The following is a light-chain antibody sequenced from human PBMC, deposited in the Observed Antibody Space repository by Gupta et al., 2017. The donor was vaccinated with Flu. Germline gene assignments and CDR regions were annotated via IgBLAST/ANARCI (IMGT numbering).Light chain of an antibody. V-gene: IGKV3-20*01. Sequence: EIVLTQSPGTLSLSPGERATLSCRTSQSVSSGYLAWYQQRPGQAPRLLIYSASCRATDIPDRFSGSGSGTDFTLTINRLEPGDFAVYYCQQDGSSPWTFGQGTKVDTK. CDR1: QSVSSGY. CDR2: SAS. CDR3: QQDGSSPWT. J-gene: IGKJ1*01.